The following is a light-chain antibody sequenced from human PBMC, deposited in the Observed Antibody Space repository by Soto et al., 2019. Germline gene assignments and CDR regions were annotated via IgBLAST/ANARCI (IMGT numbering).Light chain of an antibody. CDR3: LQHYSHPPWT. CDR2: ASS. Sequence: DIQMTQSPSSLSASVGDRVTITCRASQGIRDDLNWYQQKPGKAPKRLIYASSTLQSGVPSRFSGGGSETEFTLTISDLQPEDFATYYCLQHYSHPPWTFGQGTKVEIK. CDR1: QGIRDD. J-gene: IGKJ1*01. V-gene: IGKV1-17*02.